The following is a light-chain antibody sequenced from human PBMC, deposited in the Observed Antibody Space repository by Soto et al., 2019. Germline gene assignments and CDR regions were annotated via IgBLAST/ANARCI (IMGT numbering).Light chain of an antibody. CDR1: SSDVGGYNF. CDR3: SSYTSSSTPV. J-gene: IGLJ2*01. Sequence: QSALTQPASVSGSPGQSITISCTGTSSDVGGYNFFSWYQQHPGKAPKLMIYDVSNRPSGVSNRFSGSKSGNTASLTISGLLAEDEADYYCSSYTSSSTPVFGGGTKVTVL. V-gene: IGLV2-14*01. CDR2: DVS.